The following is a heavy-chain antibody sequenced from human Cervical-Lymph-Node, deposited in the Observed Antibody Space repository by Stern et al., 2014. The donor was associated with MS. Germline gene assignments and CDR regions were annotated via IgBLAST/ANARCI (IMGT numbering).Heavy chain of an antibody. D-gene: IGHD4-17*01. V-gene: IGHV3-74*02. J-gene: IGHJ4*02. CDR1: GFTFSNYW. CDR2: IKSDGSST. CDR3: TAYSALTTVY. Sequence: EVQLVESGGGLVQPGGSLRLSCAASGFTFSNYWMYWVRQAPGKGLGWVSRIKSDGSSTNYADSVKGRFTISRDNAKNMVYLQMNSLRAEDTAVYYCTAYSALTTVYWGQGTLVTVSP.